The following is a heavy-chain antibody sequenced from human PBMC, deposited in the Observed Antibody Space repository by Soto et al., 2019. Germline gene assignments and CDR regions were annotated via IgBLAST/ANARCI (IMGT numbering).Heavy chain of an antibody. J-gene: IGHJ6*02. V-gene: IGHV3-23*01. CDR2: ISGSGDVT. Sequence: PGGSLRLSCTATDPSLSLVRQAPGKRLEWVSAISGSGDVTHYGDSVKGRFTISRDNSKNTMYLQMDSLRVDDTAVYYCATRIYTTIPGGMDVWGQGTTVTVSS. D-gene: IGHD2-2*02. CDR3: ATRIYTTIPGGMDV. CDR1: DPS.